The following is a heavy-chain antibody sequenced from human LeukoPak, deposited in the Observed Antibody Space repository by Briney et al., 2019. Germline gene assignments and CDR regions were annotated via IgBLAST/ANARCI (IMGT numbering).Heavy chain of an antibody. J-gene: IGHJ4*02. CDR3: ARAPWIQLWARRGFDY. CDR1: GGSFSGYY. D-gene: IGHD5-18*01. Sequence: SQTLSLTCAVYGGSFSGYYWSWIRQPPGKGLEWIGEINHSGSTNYNPSLKSRATISVDTSKNQFSLKLSSVTAADTAVYYCARAPWIQLWARRGFDYWGQGTLVTVSS. CDR2: INHSGST. V-gene: IGHV4-34*01.